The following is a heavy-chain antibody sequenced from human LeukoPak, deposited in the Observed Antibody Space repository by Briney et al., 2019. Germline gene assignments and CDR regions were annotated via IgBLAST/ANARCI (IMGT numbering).Heavy chain of an antibody. CDR2: IDPGDSDT. CDR1: GYSFTSHW. D-gene: IGHD3-10*01. Sequence: GESLKISCKGSGYSFTSHWIGWVRRMPGKGLEWMGIIDPGDSDTRYSPSFQGQVTISADKSISTAYLQWSSLKASDTAMYYCARSSASYHFGMDVWGKGTTVTVSS. J-gene: IGHJ6*04. CDR3: ARSSASYHFGMDV. V-gene: IGHV5-51*01.